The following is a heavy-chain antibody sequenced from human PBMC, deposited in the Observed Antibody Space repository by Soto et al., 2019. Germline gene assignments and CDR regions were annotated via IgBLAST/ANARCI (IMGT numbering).Heavy chain of an antibody. CDR1: GFTFSSYG. CDR2: ISYDGSNK. J-gene: IGHJ4*02. V-gene: IGHV3-30*18. CDR3: AKGRGRITIFDKIDY. Sequence: GGSLRLSCAASGFTFSSYGMHWVRQAPGKGLEWVAVISYDGSNKYYADSVKGRFTISRDNSKNTLYLQMNSLRAEDTAVYYCAKGRGRITIFDKIDYWGQGTLVTVS. D-gene: IGHD3-3*01.